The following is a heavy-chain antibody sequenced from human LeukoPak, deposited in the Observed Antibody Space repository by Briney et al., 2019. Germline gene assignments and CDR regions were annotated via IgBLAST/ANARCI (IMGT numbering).Heavy chain of an antibody. V-gene: IGHV4-34*01. CDR1: GGSYGGSFSGYY. D-gene: IGHD6-19*01. J-gene: IGHJ4*02. CDR2: INHSGST. CDR3: AREAPYSSGWHLDY. Sequence: SETLSLTCAVYGGSYGGSFSGYYWSWIRQPPGKGLEWIGEINHSGSTNYNPSLKSRVTISVDTSKIQFSLKVRSVTAADTAVYYCAREAPYSSGWHLDYRGQGTLVTVSS.